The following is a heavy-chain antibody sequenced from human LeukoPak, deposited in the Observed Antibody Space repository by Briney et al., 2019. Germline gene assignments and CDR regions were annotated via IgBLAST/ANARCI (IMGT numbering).Heavy chain of an antibody. V-gene: IGHV4-59*01. D-gene: IGHD5-12*01. CDR1: GGSLSSYY. CDR3: ARAGTTIVTAIFDY. CDR2: IYNSGST. J-gene: IGHJ4*02. Sequence: SETLSLTCTVSGGSLSSYYWSWIRQPPGKGLEWIGYIYNSGSTNYNPSLKSRVAISVDTSKNQFSLKVSSVTAADTAVYYCARAGTTIVTAIFDYWGQGTLVTVSP.